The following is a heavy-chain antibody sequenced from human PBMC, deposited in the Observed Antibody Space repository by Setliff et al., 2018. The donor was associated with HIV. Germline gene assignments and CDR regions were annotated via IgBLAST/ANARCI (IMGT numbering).Heavy chain of an antibody. CDR2: ITGDAGKT. V-gene: IGHV3-23*01. CDR1: GFTFFNNV. J-gene: IGHJ4*02. D-gene: IGHD3-10*01. Sequence: GGSLRLSCAASGFTFFNNVWMHWVRQAPGKGLEWVSGITGDAGKTFYAESVKGRFTISRDNSKTALYLQMNSLRADDTAVYYCAKRDYPSPGDYYPLFDHWGQGTLVTVSS. CDR3: AKRDYPSPGDYYPLFDH.